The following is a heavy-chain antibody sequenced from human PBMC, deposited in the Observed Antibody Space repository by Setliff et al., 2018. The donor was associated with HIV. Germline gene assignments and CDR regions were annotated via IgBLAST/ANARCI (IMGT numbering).Heavy chain of an antibody. CDR2: IYSGGST. V-gene: IGHV3-53*01. J-gene: IGHJ4*02. CDR3: ARDRYSGSSTDY. CDR1: GFTVSSNY. Sequence: GSLRLSCAASGFTVSSNYMSWVRQAPGKGLEWVSVIYSGGSTYYADSVKGRFTISRDNSKNTLYLQMSSLRAEDTAVYYCARDRYSGSSTDYWGQGTLVTVSS. D-gene: IGHD1-26*01.